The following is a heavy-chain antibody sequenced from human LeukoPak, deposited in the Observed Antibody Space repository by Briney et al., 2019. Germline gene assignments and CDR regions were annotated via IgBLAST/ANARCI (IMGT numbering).Heavy chain of an antibody. CDR1: GVSISSSSAY. Sequence: SETLSLTCTVCGVSISSSSAYWGWIRQPPGKGLEWIGSIYYSKNTYYNPSLKSRVTISADTSKNQFSLTLGSVSATDTAVYYRVSPRGLSYGYFDYWGQGTLVTVSS. V-gene: IGHV4-39*01. CDR2: IYYSKNT. D-gene: IGHD5-18*01. J-gene: IGHJ4*02. CDR3: VSPRGLSYGYFDY.